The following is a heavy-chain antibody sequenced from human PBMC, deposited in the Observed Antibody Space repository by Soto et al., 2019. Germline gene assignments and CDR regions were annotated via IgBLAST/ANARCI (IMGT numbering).Heavy chain of an antibody. J-gene: IGHJ3*01. V-gene: IGHV4-31*03. CDR3: ARARGELRLGADV. CDR2: IYDSGST. D-gene: IGHD1-26*01. CDR1: GGSINSGRYY. Sequence: QVQLQESGPGLVKPSQTLSLTCTVSGGSINSGRYYWSWIRQHPGKGLEWIGYIYDSGSTYYNPSLKSRLTISVATSKNQFSLKLSSVTAADTAVYYCARARGELRLGADVWGQGTMVTVSS.